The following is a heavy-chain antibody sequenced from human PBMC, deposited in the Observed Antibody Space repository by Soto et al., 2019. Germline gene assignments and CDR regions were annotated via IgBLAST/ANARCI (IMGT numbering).Heavy chain of an antibody. D-gene: IGHD5-12*01. J-gene: IGHJ6*03. CDR3: AKDGWIYNYTDV. CDR2: ISDSGGIR. CDR1: GFTFSNYV. Sequence: EVQLLESGGGLVQPGGSLRLSCAASGFTFSNYVMSWVRQAPGKGLEWVSSISDSGGIRYYTDSVKGRFTISRENSKNTLYLQINGLRGEDTAVYYCAKDGWIYNYTDVWGKGTTVTVSS. V-gene: IGHV3-23*01.